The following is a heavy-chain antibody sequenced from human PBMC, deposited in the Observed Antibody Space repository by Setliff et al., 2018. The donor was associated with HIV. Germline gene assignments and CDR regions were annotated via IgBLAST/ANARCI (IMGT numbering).Heavy chain of an antibody. CDR2: ISGSGGST. CDR1: GFTFSTYA. CDR3: AKGISSGRSGMDV. Sequence: GGSLRLSCAVSGFTFSTYAMSWVRQAPGKGLEWVSTISGSGGSTYYADSVKGRFTISRDNSKNTLYLQINSLRAEDTAVYYCAKGISSGRSGMDVWGQGTTVTVSS. D-gene: IGHD3-3*02. V-gene: IGHV3-23*01. J-gene: IGHJ6*02.